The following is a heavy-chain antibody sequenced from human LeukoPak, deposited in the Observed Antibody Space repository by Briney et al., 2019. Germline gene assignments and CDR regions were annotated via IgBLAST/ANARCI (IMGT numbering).Heavy chain of an antibody. J-gene: IGHJ4*02. CDR2: IWYDGSNK. D-gene: IGHD3-22*01. Sequence: PGGSLRLSCAASGLTFSSYGMHWVRQAPGKGLERVAVIWYDGSNKYYADSVKGRFTISRDNSKNTLYLQMNSLRAEDTAVYYCAREHDSSGLDYWGQGTLVTVSS. CDR1: GLTFSSYG. V-gene: IGHV3-33*01. CDR3: AREHDSSGLDY.